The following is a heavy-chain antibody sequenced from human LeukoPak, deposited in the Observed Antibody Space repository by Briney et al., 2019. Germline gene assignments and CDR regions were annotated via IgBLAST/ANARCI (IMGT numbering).Heavy chain of an antibody. J-gene: IGHJ4*02. Sequence: GESLKISCQGSGYSFTSYWISWVRQMPGKGLEWMGRIDPSDAYTNYSPSFQGHVTISADKSISTAYLQWSSLKASDTAMYYCATARASLTSFDYWGQGTLVTVSS. CDR3: ATARASLTSFDY. CDR2: IDPSDAYT. CDR1: GYSFTSYW. D-gene: IGHD3-16*01. V-gene: IGHV5-10-1*01.